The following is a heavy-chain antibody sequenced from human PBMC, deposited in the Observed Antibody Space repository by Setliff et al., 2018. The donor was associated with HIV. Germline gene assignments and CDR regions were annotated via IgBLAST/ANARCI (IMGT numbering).Heavy chain of an antibody. J-gene: IGHJ2*01. V-gene: IGHV4-61*09. CDR1: GDSITRGSYY. Sequence: SSETLSLTCTVSGDSITRGSYYWSWIRQPAGQGLEWIGHIYTSRKHHYSPSLKSRITIAADTSKHPLSLNLSSVTAADTAVYYCARAAYSGTYLWEPATDLWGRGTLVTVSS. D-gene: IGHD1-26*01. CDR2: IYTSRKH. CDR3: ARAAYSGTYLWEPATDL.